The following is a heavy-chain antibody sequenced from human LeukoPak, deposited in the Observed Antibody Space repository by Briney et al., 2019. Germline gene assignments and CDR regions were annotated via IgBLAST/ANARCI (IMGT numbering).Heavy chain of an antibody. CDR2: IYHSGGT. J-gene: IGHJ3*02. D-gene: IGHD6-19*01. V-gene: IGHV4-4*02. CDR3: CKRMKQWLVPQGAFDI. Sequence: SETLSLTCAVSGGSISSSNWWSWVRQPPGKGLEWIGEIYHSGGTNYNPSLKSRVTISVDKSKNQFSLKLSSVTAADTAVYYCCKRMKQWLVPQGAFDIWGQGTMVTVSS. CDR1: GGSISSSNW.